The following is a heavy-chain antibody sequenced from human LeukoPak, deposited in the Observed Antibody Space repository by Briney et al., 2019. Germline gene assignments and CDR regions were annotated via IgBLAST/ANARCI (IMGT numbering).Heavy chain of an antibody. V-gene: IGHV1-46*01. CDR2: INPSGGST. CDR3: ARGALGHYDSSGYSFDY. J-gene: IGHJ4*02. Sequence: ASVKVSCKASGYTFTSYYMHWVRQAPGQGLEWMGIINPSGGSTSYAQKFQGRVTMTRDTSTSTVYTELSSLRSEDTAVYYCARGALGHYDSSGYSFDYWGQGTLVTVSS. D-gene: IGHD3-22*01. CDR1: GYTFTSYY.